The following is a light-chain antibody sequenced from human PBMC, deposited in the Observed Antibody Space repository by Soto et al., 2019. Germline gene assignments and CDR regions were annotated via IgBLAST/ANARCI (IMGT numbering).Light chain of an antibody. CDR1: SSDVGAYDY. Sequence: QSVLTQPASVSGSPGQSITISCTGTSSDVGAYDYVSWYQQHPDKAPKLMIYEVSNRPSGVSNRFSGSKSVNTATLTISGPQAEDEADYYCSSYTSSSTRVFGTGTKVTVL. V-gene: IGLV2-14*03. CDR3: SSYTSSSTRV. CDR2: EVS. J-gene: IGLJ1*01.